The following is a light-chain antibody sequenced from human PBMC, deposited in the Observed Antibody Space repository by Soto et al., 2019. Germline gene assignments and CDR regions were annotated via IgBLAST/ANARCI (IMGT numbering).Light chain of an antibody. CDR2: EAS. CDR1: QSISSW. J-gene: IGKJ1*01. Sequence: DIQMTQSPSTLSASVGDRVTITCRASQSISSWLAWYQQKPGKAPNLLIYEASRLESAVPSRFSGSASGTEFTLTINSLQPDDFAPYFCQQYSRHPEKFGQGSKV. V-gene: IGKV1-5*03. CDR3: QQYSRHPEK.